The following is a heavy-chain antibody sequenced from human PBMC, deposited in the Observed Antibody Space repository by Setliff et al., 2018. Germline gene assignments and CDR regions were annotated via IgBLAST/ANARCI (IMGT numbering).Heavy chain of an antibody. CDR2: ISPYKSDT. CDR3: ARAPLMVVVPPGAHRFDP. D-gene: IGHD2-2*01. CDR1: GYSFINYG. J-gene: IGHJ5*02. Sequence: GASVKVSCKASGYSFINYGITWVRQAPGQGLEWMGWISPYKSDTNYAQKFQGRVSMTTDTSTSTAYMELRNLRSDDTALYYCARAPLMVVVPPGAHRFDPWGQGILVTVSS. V-gene: IGHV1-18*01.